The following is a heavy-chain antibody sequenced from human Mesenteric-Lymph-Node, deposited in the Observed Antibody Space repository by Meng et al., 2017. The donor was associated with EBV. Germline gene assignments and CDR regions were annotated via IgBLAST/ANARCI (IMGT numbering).Heavy chain of an antibody. J-gene: IGHJ4*02. V-gene: IGHV4-39*07. CDR1: GGSLTRCGFC. CDR3: AGPDYGNNWGRFDY. CDR2: IFYSGST. D-gene: IGHD4-17*01. Sequence: GPALVHPTSLLSPPCLVSGGSLTRCGFCWGWVRQPPGKGLEWIGSIFYSGSTYYNPSLESRVTISVDTSRNQFSLKLTSVTAADTAVYYCAGPDYGNNWGRFDYWGQGTLVTVSS.